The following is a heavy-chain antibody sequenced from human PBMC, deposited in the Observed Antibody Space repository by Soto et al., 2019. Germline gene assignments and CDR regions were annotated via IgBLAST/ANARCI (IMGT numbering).Heavy chain of an antibody. Sequence: PGGSLRLSCAASGFTFSSYGMHWVRQAPGKGLEWVAIISYDGSNQYYADSVKGRFTISRDNSKNTLYLQMNSLGTEDTAVYYCAKALGELSPESYDHWGQGVLVTVSS. D-gene: IGHD3-16*02. J-gene: IGHJ4*02. CDR2: ISYDGSNQ. CDR3: AKALGELSPESYDH. CDR1: GFTFSSYG. V-gene: IGHV3-30*18.